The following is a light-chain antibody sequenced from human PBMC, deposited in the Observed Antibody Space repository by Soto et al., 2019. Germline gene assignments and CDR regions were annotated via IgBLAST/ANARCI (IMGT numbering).Light chain of an antibody. CDR3: QQSHSTPRT. Sequence: DIQMTQSPSSLSASVGDRVAITCRAGQSISSYLNWYQQKPGKAPKLLIYGTSSLQSGVPSRFSGSGSGTDFTLTINSLQPEDFATYYCQQSHSTPRTFGQGTKVDIK. J-gene: IGKJ1*01. V-gene: IGKV1-39*01. CDR2: GTS. CDR1: QSISSY.